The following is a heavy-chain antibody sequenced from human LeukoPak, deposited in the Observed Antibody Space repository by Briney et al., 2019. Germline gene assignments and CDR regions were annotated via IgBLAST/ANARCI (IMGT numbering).Heavy chain of an antibody. V-gene: IGHV1-2*02. CDR2: INPNSGGT. D-gene: IGHD3-3*01. J-gene: IGHJ4*02. Sequence: ASVKVSCKASGYTFTGYYMHWVRQAPGQGLEWMGWINPNSGGTNYAQKFQGRVTMTGDTSISTAYMELSRLRSDDTAVYYCARANTDFWSGYSTDYWGQGTLVTVSS. CDR3: ARANTDFWSGYSTDY. CDR1: GYTFTGYY.